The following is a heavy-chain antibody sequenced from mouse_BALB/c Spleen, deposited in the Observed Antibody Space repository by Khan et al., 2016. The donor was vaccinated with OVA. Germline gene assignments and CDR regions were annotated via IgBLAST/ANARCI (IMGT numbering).Heavy chain of an antibody. D-gene: IGHD2-4*01. J-gene: IGHJ3*01. CDR2: INYSGNT. CDR3: ERKDYYDYDPFPY. Sequence: EVELVESGPGLVKPTQSLSLTCTVTGYSITSEFAWNWIRQFPGNKLEWMGYINYSGNTRFNPSLKNRTSITRDTSKKQFFLQLNSVTTEDTATYYCERKDYYDYDPFPYWGQGTLVTVSA. V-gene: IGHV3-2*02. CDR1: GYSITSEFA.